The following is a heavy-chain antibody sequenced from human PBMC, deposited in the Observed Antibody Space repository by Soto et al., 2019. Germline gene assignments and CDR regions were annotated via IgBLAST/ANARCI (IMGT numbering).Heavy chain of an antibody. CDR2: IIPIFGTA. CDR3: ERELRFLEEQDDHHYXIYF. Sequence: SVKVSFKGSGGTFSSYAISWVRQAPGQGLEWMGGIIPIFGTANYAQKFQGRVTITADESTSTAYMELSSLRSEDTAVYYCERELRFLEEQDDHHYXIYFSAQRTSVTVSS. V-gene: IGHV1-69*13. CDR1: GGTFSSYA. J-gene: IGHJ6*02. D-gene: IGHD3-3*01.